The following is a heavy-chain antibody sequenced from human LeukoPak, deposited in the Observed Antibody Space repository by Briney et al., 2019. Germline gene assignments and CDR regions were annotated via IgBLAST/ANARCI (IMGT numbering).Heavy chain of an antibody. CDR3: AKDHGMITFGGVIVPEYYFDY. Sequence: GGSLRLSCAASGFTFSSYAMSWVRQAPGKGLEWVSAISGSGGSTYYADSVKGRFTISRDNSMNTLYLQMNSLRAEDTAVYYCAKDHGMITFGGVIVPEYYFDYWGQGTLVTVSS. J-gene: IGHJ4*02. CDR2: ISGSGGST. D-gene: IGHD3-16*02. V-gene: IGHV3-23*01. CDR1: GFTFSSYA.